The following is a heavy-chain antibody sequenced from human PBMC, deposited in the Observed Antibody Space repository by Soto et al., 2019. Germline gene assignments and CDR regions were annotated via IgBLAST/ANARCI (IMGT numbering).Heavy chain of an antibody. V-gene: IGHV3-23*01. J-gene: IGHJ5*02. CDR3: AKGWYSSSWYGDNGFDP. Sequence: EVQLLESGGGLVQPGGSLRLSCAASGFTFSSYAMSWVRQAPGKGLEWVSAISGSGGSTYYADSVKGRFTISRDNSKNTLYLQMNSLRAEDTAVYYCAKGWYSSSWYGDNGFDPWGQGTLVTVSS. CDR2: ISGSGGST. D-gene: IGHD6-13*01. CDR1: GFTFSSYA.